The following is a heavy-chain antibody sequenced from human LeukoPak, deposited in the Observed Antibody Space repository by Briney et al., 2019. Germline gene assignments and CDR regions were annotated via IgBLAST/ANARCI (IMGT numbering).Heavy chain of an antibody. CDR1: GGSISSYY. CDR2: IYYSGST. Sequence: SETLSLTCTVSGGSISSYYWSRIRQPPGKGLEWIGYIYYSGSTNYNPSLKSRVTISVGTSKNQFSLKLSSVTAADTAVYYCASLGYCSSTSCYGTFDYWGQGTLVTVSS. V-gene: IGHV4-59*01. J-gene: IGHJ4*02. CDR3: ASLGYCSSTSCYGTFDY. D-gene: IGHD2-2*01.